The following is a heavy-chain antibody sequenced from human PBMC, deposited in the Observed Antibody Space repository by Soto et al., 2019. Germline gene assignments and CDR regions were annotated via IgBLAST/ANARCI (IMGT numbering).Heavy chain of an antibody. Sequence: SETLSLTCNVSGVSISSRGYYWGWIRQPPGKGLEWIGCIYYSGSTYYNPSLKSRVAISVDTSKNQFSLMLSSVTAAETAMYYCFIGHGFGESKNDYWGQGILVCVS. CDR2: IYYSGST. V-gene: IGHV4-39*03. CDR3: FIGHGFGESKNDY. J-gene: IGHJ4*02. D-gene: IGHD3-10*01. CDR1: GVSISSRGYY.